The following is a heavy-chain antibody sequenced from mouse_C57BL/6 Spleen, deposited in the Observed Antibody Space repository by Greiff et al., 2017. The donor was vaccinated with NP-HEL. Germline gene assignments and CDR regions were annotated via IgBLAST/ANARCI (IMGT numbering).Heavy chain of an antibody. D-gene: IGHD1-1*01. CDR1: GYAFSSSW. Sequence: VQLQESGPELVKPGASVKISCKASGYAFSSSWMNWVKQRPGKGLEWIGRIYPGDGDTNYNGKFKGKATLTADKSSSTAYMQLSSLTSEDSAVYFCARDYGSLDYWGQGTTLTVSS. V-gene: IGHV1-82*01. J-gene: IGHJ2*01. CDR3: ARDYGSLDY. CDR2: IYPGDGDT.